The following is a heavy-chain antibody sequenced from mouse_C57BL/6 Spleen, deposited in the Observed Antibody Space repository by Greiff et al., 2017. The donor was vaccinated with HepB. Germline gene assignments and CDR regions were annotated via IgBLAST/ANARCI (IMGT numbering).Heavy chain of an antibody. Sequence: VQVVESGAELVRPGASVTLSCKASGYTFTDYEMHWVKQTPVHGLEWIGAIDPETGGTAYNQKFKGKAILTADKSSSTAYMELRSLTSEDSAVYYCTRGGLSYWGQGTTLTVSS. CDR2: IDPETGGT. CDR3: TRGGLSY. V-gene: IGHV1-15*01. J-gene: IGHJ2*01. CDR1: GYTFTDYE. D-gene: IGHD3-3*01.